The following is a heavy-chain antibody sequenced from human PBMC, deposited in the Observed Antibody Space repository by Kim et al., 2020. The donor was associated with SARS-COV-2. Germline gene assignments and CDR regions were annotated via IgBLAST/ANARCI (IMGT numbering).Heavy chain of an antibody. D-gene: IGHD5-12*01. CDR2: LYNSGDS. Sequence: SETLSLTCVVFGASVTSNDNYWGWIRQTPGKRPEWIGSLYNSGDSYYNPSLNNRATISIDTSKNQFSLKVASVTAADTAFYYCARGSGRHWDSAYPPDFWGQGTLVPVSS. CDR1: GASVTSNDNY. V-gene: IGHV4-39*07. CDR3: ARGSGRHWDSAYPPDF. J-gene: IGHJ4*02.